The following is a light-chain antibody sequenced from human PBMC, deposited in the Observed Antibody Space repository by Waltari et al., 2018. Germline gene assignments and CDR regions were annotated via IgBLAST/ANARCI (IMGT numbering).Light chain of an antibody. J-gene: IGKJ2*01. CDR3: QQYNTYHYT. V-gene: IGKV1-5*03. CDR1: QSISSW. Sequence: DIQMTQSPSTLSASVGDRVTITCRASQSISSWLAWYQQKPGKAPKLLIYAASTLETGVPSRFRGSGSGTEFTLSISSLQPDDFATYYCQQYNTYHYTFGQGTKLEIK. CDR2: AAS.